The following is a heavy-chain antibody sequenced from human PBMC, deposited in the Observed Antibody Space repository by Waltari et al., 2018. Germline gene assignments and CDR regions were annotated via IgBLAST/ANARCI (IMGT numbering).Heavy chain of an antibody. Sequence: EVQLVESGGGLVKPGGSLRLSCAASGFTFSSYSMNWVRQAPGKGLEWVSSISSSSSYIYYADSVKGRFTISRDNAKNSLYLQMNSLRAEDTAVYYCARVGATRRYYFDYWGQGTLVTVS. J-gene: IGHJ4*02. CDR3: ARVGATRRYYFDY. CDR2: ISSSSSYI. CDR1: GFTFSSYS. D-gene: IGHD1-26*01. V-gene: IGHV3-21*01.